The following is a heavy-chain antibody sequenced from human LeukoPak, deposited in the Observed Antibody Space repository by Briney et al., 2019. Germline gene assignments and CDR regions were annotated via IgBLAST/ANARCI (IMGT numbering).Heavy chain of an antibody. D-gene: IGHD2-2*01. Sequence: SETLSLTRAVSGGSISSYYWSWIRQPAGKGLEWISRIYTSGSTTYNPPPKSRVTMSVDTSKTQSSLKLSSVTAADTAVYCCARGASTSSWRAATYYYYMDVWGKGTTVTVSS. J-gene: IGHJ6*03. CDR3: ARGASTSSWRAATYYYYMDV. CDR2: IYTSGST. V-gene: IGHV4-4*07. CDR1: GGSISSYY.